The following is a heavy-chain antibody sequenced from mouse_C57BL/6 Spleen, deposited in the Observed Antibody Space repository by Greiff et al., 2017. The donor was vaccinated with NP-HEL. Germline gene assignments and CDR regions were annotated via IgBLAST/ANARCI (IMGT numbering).Heavy chain of an antibody. Sequence: VQLQQPGAELVKPGASVKMSCKASGYTFTSYWITWVKQRPGQGLEWIGDIYPGSGSTNYNEKFKSKATLTVDTSSSTAYMQLSSLTSEDSAVYYCARGETGEGYYYAMDYWGQGTSVTVSS. CDR3: ARGETGEGYYYAMDY. V-gene: IGHV1-55*01. J-gene: IGHJ4*01. CDR2: IYPGSGST. CDR1: GYTFTSYW. D-gene: IGHD4-1*01.